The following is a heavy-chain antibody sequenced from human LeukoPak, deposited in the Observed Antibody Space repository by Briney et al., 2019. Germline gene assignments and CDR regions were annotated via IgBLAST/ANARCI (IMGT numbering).Heavy chain of an antibody. V-gene: IGHV3-48*03. J-gene: IGHJ4*02. CDR2: ISSSGSTI. Sequence: GGSLRLSCAASGFTFSSYEMNWVRQAPGKGLEWVSYISSSGSTIYYADSVKGRFTISRDNAKNSLYLQMNSLRAEDTAVYYCARGSDDYVWGSYRPTDPYFDHWGQGTLVTVSS. CDR3: ARGSDDYVWGSYRPTDPYFDH. CDR1: GFTFSSYE. D-gene: IGHD3-16*02.